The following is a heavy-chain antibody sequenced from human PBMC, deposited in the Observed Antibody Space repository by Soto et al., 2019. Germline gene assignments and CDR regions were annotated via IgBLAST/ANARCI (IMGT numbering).Heavy chain of an antibody. CDR2: IRSSGST. CDR3: ARDPSDGSLDY. D-gene: IGHD1-26*01. J-gene: IGHJ4*02. V-gene: IGHV4-59*01. CDR1: GGSITNFY. Sequence: SETLSLTCTVSGGSITNFYWTWIRQPPGKGLEWIGYIRSSGSTNYNPSLKSRVTISVDTYKNQFSLKLSSVTAADTAVYYCARDPSDGSLDYWGQGTLVTVSS.